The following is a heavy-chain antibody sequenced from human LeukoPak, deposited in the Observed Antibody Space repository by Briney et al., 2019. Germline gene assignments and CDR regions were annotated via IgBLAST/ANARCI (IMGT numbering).Heavy chain of an antibody. V-gene: IGHV3-11*01. J-gene: IGHJ4*02. CDR2: IGSAGTTI. Sequence: PGGCLRLSCAASVFTFSDSFMNWVRQAPGKGLQFVSSIGSAGTTIYYAGSVKGRFSISRDNAKNSLYLQMNSLRAEDTGVYYCVRDFGYSYGLDYWGQGTLVTVST. D-gene: IGHD5-18*01. CDR1: VFTFSDSF. CDR3: VRDFGYSYGLDY.